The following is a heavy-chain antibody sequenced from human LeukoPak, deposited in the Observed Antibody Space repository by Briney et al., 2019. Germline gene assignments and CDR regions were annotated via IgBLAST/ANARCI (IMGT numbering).Heavy chain of an antibody. CDR3: ARAYSNPGWFDP. D-gene: IGHD4-11*01. CDR1: GGSISSGSYY. V-gene: IGHV4-61*02. J-gene: IGHJ5*02. Sequence: PSETLSLTCTVAGGSISSGSYYWSWIRQPAGKGLEWIGRIYTSGSTNYNPSLKSRVTMSVDTSKNQFSLKLSSVTAADTAVYYCARAYSNPGWFDPWGQGTLVTVSS. CDR2: IYTSGST.